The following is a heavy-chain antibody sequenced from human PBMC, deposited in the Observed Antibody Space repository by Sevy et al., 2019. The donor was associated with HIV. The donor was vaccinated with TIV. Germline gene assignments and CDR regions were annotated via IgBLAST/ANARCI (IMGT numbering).Heavy chain of an antibody. CDR3: ARVGLRFLEWLPHYGMDV. CDR2: ISTYGSTI. D-gene: IGHD3-3*01. CDR1: GFNFSDYY. Sequence: GGSLRLSCAASGFNFSDYYMTWIRQAPGKGLEWVSYISTYGSTIYYADSVKGRFTISRDNARNSLYLQMNSLRAEDTAVYYCARVGLRFLEWLPHYGMDVWGQGTTVTVSS. V-gene: IGHV3-11*01. J-gene: IGHJ6*02.